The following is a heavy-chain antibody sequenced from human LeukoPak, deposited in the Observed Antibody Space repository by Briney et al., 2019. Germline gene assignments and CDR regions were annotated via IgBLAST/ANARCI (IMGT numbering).Heavy chain of an antibody. V-gene: IGHV3-30*18. CDR2: ISYDGSNK. J-gene: IGHJ3*02. CDR3: AKDLGKYSSGWRSNHAFDI. Sequence: PGGSLRLSCAASGFTFSSYGMHWVRQAPGKGLEWVAVISYDGSNKYYADSVKGRFTISRDNSKNTLYLQMNSLRAEDTAVYYCAKDLGKYSSGWRSNHAFDIWGQGTMVTVSS. CDR1: GFTFSSYG. D-gene: IGHD6-19*01.